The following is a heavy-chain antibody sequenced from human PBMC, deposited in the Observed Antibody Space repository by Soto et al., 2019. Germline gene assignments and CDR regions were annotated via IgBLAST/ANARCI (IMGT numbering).Heavy chain of an antibody. V-gene: IGHV4-39*01. Sequence: SETLSLTCTVSGGSISSSSCYWAWVRQPPGKGLEWIGSIYYSGTTYYNPSLKSRVTISEDTSKNQFSLKLSSVTAADTAVFYCARHILSKTTSCYFDYWCQENLVNVSS. CDR1: GGSISSSSCY. CDR2: IYYSGTT. CDR3: ARHILSKTTSCYFDY. D-gene: IGHD1-1*01. J-gene: IGHJ4*02.